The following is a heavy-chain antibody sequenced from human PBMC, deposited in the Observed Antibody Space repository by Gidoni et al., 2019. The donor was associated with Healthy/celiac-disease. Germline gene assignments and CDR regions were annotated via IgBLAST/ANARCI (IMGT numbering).Heavy chain of an antibody. CDR2: ISGSGGST. Sequence: EVQLLESGGGLVQPGGSLRLSCAASGFTFSSYALSWVRQAPGKGLEWVSAISGSGGSTYYADSVKGRFTISRDNSKNTLYLQMNSLRAEDTAVYYCAKRHFSDYYDSSGYYYGYFQHWGQGTLVTVSS. V-gene: IGHV3-23*01. J-gene: IGHJ1*01. CDR3: AKRHFSDYYDSSGYYYGYFQH. D-gene: IGHD3-22*01. CDR1: GFTFSSYA.